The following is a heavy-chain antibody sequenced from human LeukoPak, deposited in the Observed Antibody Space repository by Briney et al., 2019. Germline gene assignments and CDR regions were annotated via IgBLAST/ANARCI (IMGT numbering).Heavy chain of an antibody. V-gene: IGHV3-74*01. CDR3: ARAMVARGVIIDY. J-gene: IGHJ4*02. D-gene: IGHD3-10*01. Sequence: GGSLRLSCAASGFSFNYAWMDWVRQAPGKGLVWVSRINSESDTSYADSVKGRFTISRDNAKNTLYLQMNSLRAEDTAVYYCARAMVARGVIIDYWGQGTLVTVSS. CDR2: INSESDT. CDR1: GFSFNYAW.